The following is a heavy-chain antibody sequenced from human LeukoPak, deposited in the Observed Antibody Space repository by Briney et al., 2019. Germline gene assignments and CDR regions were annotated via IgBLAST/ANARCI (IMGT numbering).Heavy chain of an antibody. V-gene: IGHV1-46*01. Sequence: GASVKVSCKASGYTFTSYYMHWVRQAPGQGLEWMGIINPSGGSTSYAQKFQGRVTMTRDTSTSTVYMELSSLRSEDTAVYYCARDFWGGYAILDYYYMDVWGKGTTVTVSS. CDR3: ARDFWGGYAILDYYYMDV. D-gene: IGHD3-3*01. CDR2: INPSGGST. J-gene: IGHJ6*03. CDR1: GYTFTSYY.